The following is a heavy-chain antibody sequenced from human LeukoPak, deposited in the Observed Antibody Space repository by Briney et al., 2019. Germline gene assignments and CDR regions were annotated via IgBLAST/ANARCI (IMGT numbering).Heavy chain of an antibody. Sequence: TGGSLRLSCSASGFTFSSYAMHWVRQAPGKGLEYVSAISSNGGSTYYADSVKGRFTISRDNYKNTLNLQMSSLRAEDTAVYCCVVSYLYAFDIWGQGTMVTVSS. CDR1: GFTFSSYA. V-gene: IGHV3-64D*09. CDR3: VVSYLYAFDI. CDR2: ISSNGGST. D-gene: IGHD5-18*01. J-gene: IGHJ3*02.